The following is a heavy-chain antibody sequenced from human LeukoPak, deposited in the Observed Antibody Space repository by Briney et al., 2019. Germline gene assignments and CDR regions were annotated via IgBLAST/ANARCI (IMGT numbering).Heavy chain of an antibody. CDR2: IYYSGST. V-gene: IGHV4-4*02. J-gene: IGHJ5*02. CDR3: ARVRESVYSGSYLGVFDP. D-gene: IGHD3-10*02. CDR1: GGSITQTNY. Sequence: SGTLSLTCDVSGGSITQTNYWTWVRQPPGKGLEWIGSIYYSGSTYYNPSLKSRVTISVDTSKNQFSLKLTSMTAADTAVYYCARVRESVYSGSYLGVFDPWGQGTLVTVSS.